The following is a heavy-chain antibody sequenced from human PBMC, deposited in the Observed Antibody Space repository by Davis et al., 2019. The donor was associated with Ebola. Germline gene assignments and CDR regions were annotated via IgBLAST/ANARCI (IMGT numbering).Heavy chain of an antibody. CDR3: TRETTVAGTGFEY. D-gene: IGHD6-19*01. CDR1: GFMFNTYS. J-gene: IGHJ4*02. CDR2: ISGRSDTI. V-gene: IGHV3-48*02. Sequence: GESLKISCAASGFMFNTYSVGWVRQAPGKGLEWIAYISGRSDTIFYADSVKGRFTISRDNAKNSLYLQMNSLRDEDSALYFCTRETTVAGTGFEYWGQGTLVTVSS.